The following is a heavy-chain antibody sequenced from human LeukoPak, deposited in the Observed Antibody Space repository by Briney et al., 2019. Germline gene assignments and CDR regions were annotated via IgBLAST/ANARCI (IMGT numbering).Heavy chain of an antibody. D-gene: IGHD3-3*01. V-gene: IGHV1-69*04. CDR3: ARGGNFTIFGVPPPMPVDY. CDR1: GGTFSSYA. Sequence: ASVKVSCKASGGTFSSYAISWVRQAPGQGLEWMGRIIPILGIANYAQKFQGRVTITADKSTSTAYMELSSLRSEDTAVYYCARGGNFTIFGVPPPMPVDYWGQGTLVAVSS. J-gene: IGHJ4*02. CDR2: IIPILGIA.